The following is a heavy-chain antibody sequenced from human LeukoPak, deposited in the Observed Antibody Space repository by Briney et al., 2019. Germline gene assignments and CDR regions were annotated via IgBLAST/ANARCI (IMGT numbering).Heavy chain of an antibody. CDR1: GNSIGSHY. V-gene: IGHV4-59*11. D-gene: IGHD5-24*01. CDR3: ARDRFTIDPRAFEI. J-gene: IGHJ3*02. Sequence: PSETLSLTCTVSGNSIGSHYWSWIRQPPGKGLEWIGYMYYSGSTNYNPSLKSRVTISVDTSKNQFSLKLSSVTAADTAVYYCARDRFTIDPRAFEIWGQGTMVTVSS. CDR2: MYYSGST.